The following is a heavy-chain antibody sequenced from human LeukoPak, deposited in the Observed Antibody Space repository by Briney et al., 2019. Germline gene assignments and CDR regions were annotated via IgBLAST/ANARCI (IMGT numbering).Heavy chain of an antibody. CDR2: IYYSGST. Sequence: PSETLSLTCTVSGGSISSSSYYWGWIRQPPGKGLEWIGSIYYSGSTYYNPSLKSRVTISVDTSKNQFSLKLSSVTAADTAVYYCARGRHYDILTGYYNYYGMDVWGQGTTVTVSS. CDR1: GGSISSSSYY. CDR3: ARGRHYDILTGYYNYYGMDV. D-gene: IGHD3-9*01. J-gene: IGHJ6*02. V-gene: IGHV4-39*07.